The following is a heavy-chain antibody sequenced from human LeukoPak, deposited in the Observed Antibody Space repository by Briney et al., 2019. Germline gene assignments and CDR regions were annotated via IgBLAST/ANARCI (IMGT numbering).Heavy chain of an antibody. CDR1: GHTFTSYG. V-gene: IGHV1-18*01. Sequence: GASVKVSCKASGHTFTSYGISWVRQAPGQGLEWMGWISAYNGNTNYAQKLQGRVTMTTDTSTSTAYMELRSLRSDDTAVYYCARDKWEPEKYYDILTGYYNYYYGMDVWGQGTTVTVSS. CDR3: ARDKWEPEKYYDILTGYYNYYYGMDV. CDR2: ISAYNGNT. D-gene: IGHD3-9*01. J-gene: IGHJ6*02.